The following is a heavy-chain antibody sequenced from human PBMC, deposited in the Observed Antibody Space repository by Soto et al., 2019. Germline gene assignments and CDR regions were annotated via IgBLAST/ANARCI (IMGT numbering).Heavy chain of an antibody. J-gene: IGHJ4*02. CDR3: AAGEASSRNLAPYYLDF. V-gene: IGHV4-59*01. Sequence: PSETLSLTCTVSGGSMRNYFWTWIRKPPGKGLEWIGYLHYSGTTSFFPSYNPSIRSRVTISEDTSKNQFSLTLLSVTTADTAVYFCAAGEASSRNLAPYYLDFWGQGTLVTVSS. D-gene: IGHD6-13*01. CDR1: GGSMRNYF. CDR2: LHYSGTT.